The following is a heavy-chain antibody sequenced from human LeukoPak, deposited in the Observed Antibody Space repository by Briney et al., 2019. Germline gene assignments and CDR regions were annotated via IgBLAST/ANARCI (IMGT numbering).Heavy chain of an antibody. CDR3: AREERQGFDY. CDR1: DFTFSSYP. CDR2: IGTSSDSI. D-gene: IGHD1-1*01. J-gene: IGHJ4*02. V-gene: IGHV3-21*01. Sequence: GGSLRLSCAASDFTFSSYPMNWVRQAPGKGLEWVSSIGTSSDSIYYADSVKGRFTISRDNAKNLLYLQMNSLRVEDTAVYYCAREERQGFDYWGQGTLVTVSS.